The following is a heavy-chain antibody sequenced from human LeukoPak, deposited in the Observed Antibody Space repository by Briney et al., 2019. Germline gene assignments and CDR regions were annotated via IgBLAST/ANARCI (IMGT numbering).Heavy chain of an antibody. CDR3: ARRGHAAMGLPYFDY. CDR1: GYTFTGYY. V-gene: IGHV1-2*06. J-gene: IGHJ4*02. Sequence: ASVKVSCQASGYTFTGYYMHWVRQAPGQGLEWMGRINPNSGGTNYAQKFQGRVTLTRDTSISTAYMERSRLRSDGTAVYYCARRGHAAMGLPYFDYWGQVTLVTVSS. CDR2: INPNSGGT. D-gene: IGHD5-18*01.